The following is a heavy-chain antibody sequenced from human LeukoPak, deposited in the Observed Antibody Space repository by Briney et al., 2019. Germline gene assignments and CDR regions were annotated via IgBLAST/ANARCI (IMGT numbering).Heavy chain of an antibody. Sequence: PSETLSLTCTVSGGSISSYYWSWIRQPSGKGLEWIGYIYYSGSTNYNPSLKSRVTISVDTSKNQFSLKLSSVTAADTAVYYCARGADYGDKFDYWGQGTLVTVSS. CDR2: IYYSGST. D-gene: IGHD4-17*01. J-gene: IGHJ4*02. V-gene: IGHV4-59*01. CDR3: ARGADYGDKFDY. CDR1: GGSISSYY.